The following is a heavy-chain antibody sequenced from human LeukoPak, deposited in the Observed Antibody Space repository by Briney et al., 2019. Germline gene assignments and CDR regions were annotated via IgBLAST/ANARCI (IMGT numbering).Heavy chain of an antibody. CDR2: ISWNSGSI. CDR3: AKSYGSGSYFDY. D-gene: IGHD3-10*01. J-gene: IGHJ4*02. Sequence: QPGGSLRLSCAASGFTFDDYAMHWVRQAPGKGLEWVSGISWNSGSIGYADSVKGRFTISRDNAKNSLYLQMNSLRAEDTALYYCAKSYGSGSYFDYWGQGTLVTVSS. V-gene: IGHV3-9*01. CDR1: GFTFDDYA.